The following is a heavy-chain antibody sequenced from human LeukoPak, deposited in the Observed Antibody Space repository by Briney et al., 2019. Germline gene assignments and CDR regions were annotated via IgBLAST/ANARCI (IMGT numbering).Heavy chain of an antibody. V-gene: IGHV4-4*07. Sequence: SETLSLTCTVSGGSISSYYWSWIRQPAGKGLEWIGRIHTTGSTNYNPSLKSRVTISVDTSKNQFSLKLSSVTAADTAVYYCASVSVRGVIGYWGQGTLVTVSS. CDR2: IHTTGST. J-gene: IGHJ4*02. D-gene: IGHD3-10*01. CDR3: ASVSVRGVIGY. CDR1: GGSISSYY.